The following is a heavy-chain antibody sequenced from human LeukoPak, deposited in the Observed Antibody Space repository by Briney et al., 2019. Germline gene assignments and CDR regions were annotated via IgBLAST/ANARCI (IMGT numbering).Heavy chain of an antibody. CDR3: ATVLGGNLILDY. V-gene: IGHV1-24*01. CDR2: FDPEDGET. J-gene: IGHJ4*02. D-gene: IGHD4-23*01. CDR1: GYTLTELS. Sequence: ASVKVSCKVSGYTLTELSMHWVRQAPGKGLEWMGGFDPEDGETTYAQKFQGRVTMTEDTSTDTAYMELSSLRSEDTAVYYCATVLGGNLILDYWGQGTLVTVSS.